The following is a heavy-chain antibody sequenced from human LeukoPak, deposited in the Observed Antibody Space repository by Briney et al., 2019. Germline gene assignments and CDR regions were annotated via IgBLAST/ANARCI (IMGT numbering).Heavy chain of an antibody. Sequence: ASVKVSCKASGYTFTSYDISWVRQATGQGLEWMGWMNPNSGNTGYAQKFQGRVTITADESTSTAYMELSSLRSEDTAVYYCARGLTITDAFDIWGQGTMVTVSS. CDR2: MNPNSGNT. V-gene: IGHV1-8*03. CDR3: ARGLTITDAFDI. D-gene: IGHD5-24*01. CDR1: GYTFTSYD. J-gene: IGHJ3*02.